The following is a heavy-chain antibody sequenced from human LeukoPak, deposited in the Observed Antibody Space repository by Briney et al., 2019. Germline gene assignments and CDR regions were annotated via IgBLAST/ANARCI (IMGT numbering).Heavy chain of an antibody. J-gene: IGHJ4*02. CDR2: IYYSGST. V-gene: IGHV4-59*01. CDR1: GGSISSYY. D-gene: IGHD3-10*01. CDR3: ARVQVRGVIISKFDY. Sequence: SETLSLTCTVSGGSISSYYWSWIRQPPGKGLEWIGYIYYSGSTNYNPSLKSRVTISVDTSKNQFSLKPSSVTAADTAVYYCARVQVRGVIISKFDYWGQGTLVTVSS.